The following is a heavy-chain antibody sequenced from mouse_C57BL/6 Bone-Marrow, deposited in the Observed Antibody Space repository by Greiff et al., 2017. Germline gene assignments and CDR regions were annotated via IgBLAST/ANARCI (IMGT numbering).Heavy chain of an antibody. V-gene: IGHV5-6*01. J-gene: IGHJ3*01. CDR2: ISSGSSYT. D-gene: IGHD2-2*01. CDR1: GFTFSSYG. CDR3: AGWGYLAWFAY. Sequence: EVQRVESGGDLVKPGGSLKLSCAASGFTFSSYGMSWVRQTPDKRLEWVATISSGSSYTYYPDSVKGRFTISRDNAKNTLYLQMSSLKSEDTAMYYCAGWGYLAWFAYWGQGTLVTVSA.